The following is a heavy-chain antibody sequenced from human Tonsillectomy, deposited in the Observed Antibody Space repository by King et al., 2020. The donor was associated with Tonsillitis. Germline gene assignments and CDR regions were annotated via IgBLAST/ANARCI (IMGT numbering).Heavy chain of an antibody. CDR1: GFMFSRYW. J-gene: IGHJ4*02. D-gene: IGHD1-26*01. V-gene: IGHV3-7*01. CDR3: ARGGLLKDYFDY. CDR2: IKQDGSEK. Sequence: VQLVESGGGLVQPGGSLRLSCAASGFMFSRYWMSWVRQAPGKGLEWVANIKQDGSEKYYVDSVKGRFTISRDNAKNSVYLQMNSLRAEDTAVYCCARGGLLKDYFDYWGQGTRVTVSS.